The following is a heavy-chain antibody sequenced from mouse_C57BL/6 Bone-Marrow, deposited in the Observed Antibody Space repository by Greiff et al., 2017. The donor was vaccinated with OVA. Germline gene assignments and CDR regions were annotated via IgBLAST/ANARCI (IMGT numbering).Heavy chain of an antibody. CDR3: ARERLLPYFDV. Sequence: EVHLVESEGGLVQPGSSMILSCTASGFTFSDYYMAWVRQVPEKGLEWVANINYDGSSTYYLDSLKSRFIISRDNAKNILYLQMSSLKSEDTATYYCARERLLPYFDVWGTGTTVTVSS. J-gene: IGHJ1*03. V-gene: IGHV5-16*01. CDR1: GFTFSDYY. D-gene: IGHD2-3*01. CDR2: INYDGSST.